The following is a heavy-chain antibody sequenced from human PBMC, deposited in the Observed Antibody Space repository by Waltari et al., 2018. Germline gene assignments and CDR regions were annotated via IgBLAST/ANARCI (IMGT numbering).Heavy chain of an antibody. D-gene: IGHD3-16*01. CDR1: GYTFNHYG. J-gene: IGHJ6*02. CDR2: IGTYNGIA. Sequence: QVHLVQSGPEVKRPGASVKVSCKASGYTFNHYGISWVRQAPGHGLEWMGGIGTYNGIANFAERVEDRVTMTVDSPTSTAYMELRNLRSDDTAVYYCARVGYGVPTYSYYGMDVWGQGTTVTVSS. CDR3: ARVGYGVPTYSYYGMDV. V-gene: IGHV1-18*01.